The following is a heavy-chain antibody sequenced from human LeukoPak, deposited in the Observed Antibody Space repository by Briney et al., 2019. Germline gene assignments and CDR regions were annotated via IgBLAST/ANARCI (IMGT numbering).Heavy chain of an antibody. CDR1: GASISSWY. J-gene: IGHJ4*02. CDR2: IYGSGRT. Sequence: PSETLSLTCNVTGASISSWYWSWIRQPPGKGLEWIGDIYGSGRTNYNPSLKSRVSMSADTSKNQICLNLKFVTAADTAVYYCARQTMLVGYANGLGFNYWGEGTLVTVSS. V-gene: IGHV4-59*01. CDR3: ARQTMLVGYANGLGFNY. D-gene: IGHD2-2*01.